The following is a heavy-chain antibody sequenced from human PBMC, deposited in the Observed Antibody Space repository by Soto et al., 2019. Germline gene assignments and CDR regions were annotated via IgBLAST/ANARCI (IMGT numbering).Heavy chain of an antibody. CDR1: GYTFTKSY. J-gene: IGHJ4*02. CDR2: INLSGGGT. V-gene: IGHV1-46*03. CDR3: AKGGIVGVTWGASDS. D-gene: IGHD1-26*01. Sequence: QVQLVQSGAEVKKPGASVMLSCKASGYTFTKSYMHWVRQAPGQGLEWMGIINLSGGGTKYAQKFQGRLTLTRDTSTSTVYRELSSLRSEDTAVYYCAKGGIVGVTWGASDSWGQGTLVTVSS.